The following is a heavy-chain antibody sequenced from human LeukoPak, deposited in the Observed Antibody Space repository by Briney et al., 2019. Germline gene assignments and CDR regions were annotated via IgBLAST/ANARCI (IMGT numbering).Heavy chain of an antibody. CDR1: GYTFTGYY. J-gene: IGHJ4*02. CDR3: ARGAFSGSYWDY. Sequence: GASVKVSCKASGYTFTGYYMHWVRQAPGQGLEWMGWISAYNGNTNYAQKLQGRVTMTTDTSTSTAYMELRSLRSDDTAVYYCARGAFSGSYWDYWGQGTLVTVSS. D-gene: IGHD1-26*01. CDR2: ISAYNGNT. V-gene: IGHV1-18*04.